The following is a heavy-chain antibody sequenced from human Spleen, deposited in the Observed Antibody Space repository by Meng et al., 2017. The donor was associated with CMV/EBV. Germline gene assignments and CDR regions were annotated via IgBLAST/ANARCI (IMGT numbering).Heavy chain of an antibody. J-gene: IGHJ6*02. CDR3: ARHYLGVNYYYYGMGV. Sequence: GESLKISCKGSEYSFSTYWIGWVRQMPGKGLEWMGIIYPGDSDTRYSPSFQGQVTISADKSIRTAYLQWSSLKASDTAMYYCARHYLGVNYYYYGMGVWGQGTTVTVSS. V-gene: IGHV5-51*01. CDR2: IYPGDSDT. D-gene: IGHD3-16*01. CDR1: EYSFSTYW.